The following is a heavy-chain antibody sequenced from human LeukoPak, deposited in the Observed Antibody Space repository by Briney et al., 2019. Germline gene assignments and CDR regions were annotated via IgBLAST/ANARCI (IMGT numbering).Heavy chain of an antibody. CDR2: IWYDGSNK. Sequence: GGSLRLSCAASGFTFSSYGMHWVRQAPGKGLEWVAVIWYDGSNKYYADSVKGRFTISRDNSKTTLYLQMNSVRAEDTAVYYCARGPLYYFDYWGQGTLVTVSS. CDR1: GFTFSSYG. D-gene: IGHD2-15*01. V-gene: IGHV3-33*01. J-gene: IGHJ4*02. CDR3: ARGPLYYFDY.